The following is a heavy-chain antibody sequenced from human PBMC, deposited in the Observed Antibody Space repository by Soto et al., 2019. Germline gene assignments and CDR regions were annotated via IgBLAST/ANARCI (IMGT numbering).Heavy chain of an antibody. CDR2: IYYSGST. J-gene: IGHJ5*02. CDR3: ARLRTTPGPIVVNGEFDP. CDR1: GGSISSYY. D-gene: IGHD1-26*01. V-gene: IGHV4-59*01. Sequence: SETLSLTCTVSGGSISSYYWSWIRQPPGKGLEWIGYIYYSGSTNYNPSLKSRVTISVDTSKNQFSLKLSSVTAADTAVYYCARLRTTPGPIVVNGEFDPWGQGTLVTVSS.